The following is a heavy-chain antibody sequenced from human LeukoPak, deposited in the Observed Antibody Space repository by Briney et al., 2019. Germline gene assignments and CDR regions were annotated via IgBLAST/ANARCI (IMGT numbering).Heavy chain of an antibody. Sequence: QPGGSLRLSCVASGFTFNNYAMTWVRQAPGKGLEWVSAISGSGYSAYYADSVKGRFTISRDNSKNTLCLQMNSLRAEDTALYFCAQWSRYFDYWGQGTLVTVSS. CDR2: ISGSGYSA. CDR3: AQWSRYFDY. D-gene: IGHD1-26*01. CDR1: GFTFNNYA. V-gene: IGHV3-23*01. J-gene: IGHJ4*02.